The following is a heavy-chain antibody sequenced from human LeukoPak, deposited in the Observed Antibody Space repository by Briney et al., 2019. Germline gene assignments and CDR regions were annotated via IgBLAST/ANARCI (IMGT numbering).Heavy chain of an antibody. D-gene: IGHD2-2*01. Sequence: ASVKVSCKASGYTFTGYYMHWVRQAPGQGLEWMGWINPNSGGTNYAQKFQGWVTMTRDTSISTAYMELSRLRSDDTAVYYCARDGGYCSSTSCYLSGMDVWGKGTTVTVSS. CDR3: ARDGGYCSSTSCYLSGMDV. J-gene: IGHJ6*04. CDR2: INPNSGGT. CDR1: GYTFTGYY. V-gene: IGHV1-2*04.